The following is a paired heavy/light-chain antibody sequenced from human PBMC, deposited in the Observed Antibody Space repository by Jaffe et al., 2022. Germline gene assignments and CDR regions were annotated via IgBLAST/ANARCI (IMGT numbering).Heavy chain of an antibody. V-gene: IGHV2-5*02. J-gene: IGHJ3*02. Sequence: QITLRESGPTLVKPTQTLTLSCTFSGFSLNTGGVGVGWLRQPPGRALEWLALIFWDDDKYFTPPLKNRLTISKDTSRNLVVLTVTNMDPADTATYYCAHVDFYVSGSYNREVAFNMWGQGTMVTVSS. CDR1: GFSLNTGGVG. D-gene: IGHD3-10*01. CDR2: IFWDDDK. CDR3: AHVDFYVSGSYNREVAFNM.
Light chain of an antibody. CDR2: GAS. J-gene: IGKJ2*01. CDR3: QQYNNWPPMYT. V-gene: IGKV3-15*01. Sequence: EIVMTQSPATLSVSPGERVTLSCRASQSVGSSLAWYQQKPGQAPRLLIYGASTRATGIPARFSGSGSGTEFTLTISSLQSEDFAVYYCQQYNNWPPMYTFAQGTNLEIK. CDR1: QSVGSS.